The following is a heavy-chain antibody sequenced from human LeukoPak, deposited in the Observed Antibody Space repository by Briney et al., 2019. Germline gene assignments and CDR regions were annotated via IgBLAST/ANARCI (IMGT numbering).Heavy chain of an antibody. V-gene: IGHV3-53*01. J-gene: IGHJ4*02. CDR2: IYSGGST. Sequence: PGGSLRLSCAASGFTVSSNYISWVRQAPGKGLEWVSVIYSGGSTYYADSVKGRFTISRDNSKNTLYLQMNSLRAEDTAVYYCASALYSSGWYYFDYWGQGILVTVSS. D-gene: IGHD6-19*01. CDR1: GFTVSSNY. CDR3: ASALYSSGWYYFDY.